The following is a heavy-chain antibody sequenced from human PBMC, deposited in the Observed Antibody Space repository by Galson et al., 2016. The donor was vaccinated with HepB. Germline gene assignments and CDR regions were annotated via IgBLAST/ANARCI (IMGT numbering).Heavy chain of an antibody. J-gene: IGHJ4*02. D-gene: IGHD3-22*01. CDR2: ISISGSTV. V-gene: IGHV3-48*03. CDR3: AREADFYDSTGYFPPFAY. CDR1: GFTFSRYN. Sequence: SLRLSCAGSGFTFSRYNMNWVRQAPGKGLEWLADISISGSTVYYADSVKGRFTISRDNDKNSVYLQMDGLRDEDTAVYYFAREADFYDSTGYFPPFAYWGQGILVTVSS.